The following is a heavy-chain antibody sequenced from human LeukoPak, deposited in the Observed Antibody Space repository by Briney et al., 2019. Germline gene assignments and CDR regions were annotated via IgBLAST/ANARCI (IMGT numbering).Heavy chain of an antibody. CDR2: MYYSGST. CDR1: GGSISSGDYY. V-gene: IGHV4-30-4*01. CDR3: ARPYYYDSRIDP. J-gene: IGHJ5*02. Sequence: SETLSLTCTVSGGSISSGDYYWSWIHQPPGKGLEWIAYMYYSGSTYYNPSLKSRVTMSADTSKNQLSLKLSSVTAADTAVYYCARPYYYDSRIDPWGQGIPVTVSS. D-gene: IGHD3-22*01.